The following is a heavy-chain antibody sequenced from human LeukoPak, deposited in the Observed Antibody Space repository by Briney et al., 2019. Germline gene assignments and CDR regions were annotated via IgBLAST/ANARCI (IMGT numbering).Heavy chain of an antibody. D-gene: IGHD2-2*01. J-gene: IGHJ5*02. CDR1: GASVNSYY. CDR2: ISTSGSI. V-gene: IGHV4-4*07. Sequence: SSETLSLTCTVSGASVNSYYWSWIRQPDGKGLEWIGQISTSGSINYNPSLKSRVTMSVDTSKNQFSLKMNSVTAADTAVYYCVRVVAPKRFDPWGQGTLVTVSS. CDR3: VRVVAPKRFDP.